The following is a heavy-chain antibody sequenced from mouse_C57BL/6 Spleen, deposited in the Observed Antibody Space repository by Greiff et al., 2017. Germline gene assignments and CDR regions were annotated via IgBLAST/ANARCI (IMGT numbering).Heavy chain of an antibody. CDR1: GYTFTSYW. CDR3: APSPYYYGSLFAY. Sequence: VQLQQPGAELVRPGSSVKLSCKASGYTFTSYWMDWVKQRPGQGLEWIGNIYPSDSETHYNQKFKDKATLTVDKSSSTAYMQLSSLTSEDSAVYYCAPSPYYYGSLFAYWGQGTLVTVSA. CDR2: IYPSDSET. D-gene: IGHD1-1*01. J-gene: IGHJ3*01. V-gene: IGHV1-61*01.